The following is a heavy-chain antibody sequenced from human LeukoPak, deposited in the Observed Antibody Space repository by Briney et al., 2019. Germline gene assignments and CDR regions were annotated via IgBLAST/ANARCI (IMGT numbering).Heavy chain of an antibody. CDR2: IYFSGST. Sequence: SETLSLTCTVFGGSISSSSHYWGWIRQPPVEGLEWIGSIYFSGSTYYSPSLKSRVTISVDPSTNQFSLKLSSVTAADTAVYFCARHQWLGPFDSWGQGTLVTVSS. D-gene: IGHD6-19*01. CDR3: ARHQWLGPFDS. CDR1: GGSISSSSHY. V-gene: IGHV4-39*01. J-gene: IGHJ4*02.